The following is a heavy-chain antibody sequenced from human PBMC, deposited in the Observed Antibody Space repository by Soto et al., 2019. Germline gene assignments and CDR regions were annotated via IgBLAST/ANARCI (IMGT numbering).Heavy chain of an antibody. CDR2: MNPNSGNT. CDR1: GYTFTSYG. Sequence: ASVKVSCKASGYTFTSYGISWVRQASGQGLEWMGWMNPNSGNTGYAQKFQGRVTMTRNTSISTAYMELSSLRSEDTAVYYCARGVVGVPAALYYYYYMDCWGKGTTVTVSS. J-gene: IGHJ6*03. CDR3: ARGVVGVPAALYYYYYMDC. V-gene: IGHV1-8*02. D-gene: IGHD2-2*01.